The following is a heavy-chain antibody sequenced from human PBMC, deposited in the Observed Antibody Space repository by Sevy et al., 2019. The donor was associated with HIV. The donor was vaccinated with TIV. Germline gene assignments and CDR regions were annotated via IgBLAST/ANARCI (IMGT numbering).Heavy chain of an antibody. CDR1: GFSFSWYW. V-gene: IGHV3-7*01. CDR3: ARAAYYCSTTSCYIDY. D-gene: IGHD2-2*02. J-gene: IGHJ4*02. CDR2: IKQDGSEK. Sequence: GGSLRLSCAASGFSFSWYWMSWVRQTPEKGLEWVANIKQDGSEKNYVDSVKGRFTISRDNAKNSLYLQMNSLRVEDTAVYYCARAAYYCSTTSCYIDYWGQGTLVTVSS.